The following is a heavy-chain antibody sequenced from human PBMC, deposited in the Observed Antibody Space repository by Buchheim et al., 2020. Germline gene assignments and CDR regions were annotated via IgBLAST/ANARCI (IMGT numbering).Heavy chain of an antibody. CDR2: ISSSSSTI. Sequence: EVQLVESGGGLVQPGGSLRLSCAASGFTFSSYSMNWVRQAPGKGLKWVSYISSSSSTIYYADSVKGRFTISRVNAKNSLYLQMNSLRAEDTAVYYCARDRGRGSSSSRMDFQHWGQGTL. V-gene: IGHV3-48*01. J-gene: IGHJ1*01. CDR1: GFTFSSYS. D-gene: IGHD6-6*01. CDR3: ARDRGRGSSSSRMDFQH.